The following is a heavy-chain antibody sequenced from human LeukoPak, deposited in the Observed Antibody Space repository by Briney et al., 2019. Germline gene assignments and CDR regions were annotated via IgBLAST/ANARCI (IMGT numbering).Heavy chain of an antibody. J-gene: IGHJ6*03. CDR3: ARDGTYSSSPWYYYYYMDV. CDR2: ISSSGSTI. Sequence: GGSLRLSCAASGFTFSDYYMSWIRQAPGKGLEWVSYISSSGSTIYYADSVKGRFTISRDNAKNSLYLQMNSLRAEDTAVYYCARDGTYSSSPWYYYYYMDVWGKGTTVTVSS. V-gene: IGHV3-11*04. D-gene: IGHD6-6*01. CDR1: GFTFSDYY.